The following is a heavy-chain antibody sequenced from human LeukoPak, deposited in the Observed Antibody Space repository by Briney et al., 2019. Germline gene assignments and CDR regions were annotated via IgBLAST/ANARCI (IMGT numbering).Heavy chain of an antibody. J-gene: IGHJ6*02. CDR1: GGSISSYY. Sequence: PSETLSLTCTVSGGSISSYYWSWIRQPPGKGLEWIGYIYYSGSTNYNPSLKSRVTISVDTSKNQFSLKLSSVTAADTAVYYCARKLGYCSSTSCYAGGYYGMDVWGQGTTVTVSS. D-gene: IGHD2-2*01. CDR3: ARKLGYCSSTSCYAGGYYGMDV. CDR2: IYYSGST. V-gene: IGHV4-59*08.